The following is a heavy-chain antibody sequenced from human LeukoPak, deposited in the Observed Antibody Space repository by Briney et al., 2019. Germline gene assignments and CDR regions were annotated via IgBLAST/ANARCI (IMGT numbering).Heavy chain of an antibody. V-gene: IGHV4-34*01. D-gene: IGHD1-26*01. CDR3: ARVVSGSYRLDY. J-gene: IGHJ4*02. Sequence: SETLSLTCAVYGGSFSGYYWSWIRQPPGKGLEWIGEINHSGSTNYNPSLKSRVTISVDTSKHQFSLKLSSVTAADTAVYYCARVVSGSYRLDYWGQGTLVTVSS. CDR1: GGSFSGYY. CDR2: INHSGST.